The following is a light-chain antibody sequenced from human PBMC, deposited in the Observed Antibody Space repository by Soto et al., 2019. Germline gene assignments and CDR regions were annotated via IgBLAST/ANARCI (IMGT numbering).Light chain of an antibody. CDR1: QDIRNH. CDR2: DAS. Sequence: DIQMTQSPSSLSASVGDRITITCQASQDIRNHLNWYQQKPGKAPKLLIYDASNLETGVPSRFSGSGSGTHFTFTISSLQPEDLATYYCQHYDYVPPLTFGGGTKVAIK. J-gene: IGKJ4*01. CDR3: QHYDYVPPLT. V-gene: IGKV1-33*01.